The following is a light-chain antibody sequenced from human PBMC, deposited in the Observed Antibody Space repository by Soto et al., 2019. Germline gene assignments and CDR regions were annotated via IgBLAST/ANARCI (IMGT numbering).Light chain of an antibody. J-gene: IGLJ1*01. Sequence: QSALTQPASVSGSPGQSITISCTGNSSDVGGYNYVSWYQQYPGKAPKRMIYDVTKRPSGVSNRFSGSKSGNTAALTISGLQAEDEADYYCGSSRIRTAVFGTGTKRTFL. CDR1: SSDVGGYNY. CDR2: DVT. CDR3: GSSRIRTAV. V-gene: IGLV2-14*01.